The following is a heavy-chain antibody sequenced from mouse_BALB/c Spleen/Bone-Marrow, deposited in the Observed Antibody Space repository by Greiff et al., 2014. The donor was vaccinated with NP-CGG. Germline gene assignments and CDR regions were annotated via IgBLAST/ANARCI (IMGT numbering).Heavy chain of an antibody. D-gene: IGHD1-1*01. Sequence: QVQLQQPGAELVRPGASVKLSCKAPGYTFTSYWINWVKQRPGQGLEWIGNIYPSDSYTNYNQKFKDKATLTVDKSSSTAYMQLSSPTSEDSAVYYCTRYYGSSHWYFDVWGAGTTVTVSS. CDR1: GYTFTSYW. J-gene: IGHJ1*01. CDR2: IYPSDSYT. CDR3: TRYYGSSHWYFDV. V-gene: IGHV1-69*02.